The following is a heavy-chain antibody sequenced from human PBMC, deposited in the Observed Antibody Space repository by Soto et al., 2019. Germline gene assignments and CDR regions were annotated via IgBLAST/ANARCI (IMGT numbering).Heavy chain of an antibody. V-gene: IGHV4-31*03. CDR3: ARDVPDYYDSSGYNDAFDI. CDR1: GGSISSGGYY. D-gene: IGHD3-22*01. Sequence: SETLSLTCTVSGGSISSGGYYWSWIRQHPGKGLEWIGYIYYSGSTYYNPSLKSRVTISVDTSKNQFSLKLSSVTAADTAVYYCARDVPDYYDSSGYNDAFDIWGQGTMVTVSS. CDR2: IYYSGST. J-gene: IGHJ3*02.